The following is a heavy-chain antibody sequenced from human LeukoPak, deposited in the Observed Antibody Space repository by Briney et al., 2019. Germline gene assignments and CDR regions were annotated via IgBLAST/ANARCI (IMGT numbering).Heavy chain of an antibody. D-gene: IGHD1-26*01. J-gene: IGHJ4*02. CDR2: IYYSGST. CDR3: ARVGSYYYVDY. Sequence: SETLSLTCTVSGGSISSHYWSWIRQPPGKGLEWIGHIYYSGSTNYNPSLKSRVTIAVDTSKNQFSLKLSSVTAADTAVYYCARVGSYYYVDYWGQGTLVTASS. V-gene: IGHV4-59*11. CDR1: GGSISSHY.